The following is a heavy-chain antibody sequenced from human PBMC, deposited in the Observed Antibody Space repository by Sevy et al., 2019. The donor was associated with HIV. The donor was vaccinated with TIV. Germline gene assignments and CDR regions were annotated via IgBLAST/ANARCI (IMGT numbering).Heavy chain of an antibody. Sequence: GGSLRLSCAASGFTFSSYTINWVRQAPGKGLEWVSSISSSSDYINYADSVKGRFTISRDNAKNSLYLQKNSLRAEDTAVYYCARETGNGEVGFYFDYWGQGTLVTVSS. CDR1: GFTFSSYT. D-gene: IGHD1-1*01. CDR3: ARETGNGEVGFYFDY. V-gene: IGHV3-21*01. J-gene: IGHJ4*02. CDR2: ISSSSDYI.